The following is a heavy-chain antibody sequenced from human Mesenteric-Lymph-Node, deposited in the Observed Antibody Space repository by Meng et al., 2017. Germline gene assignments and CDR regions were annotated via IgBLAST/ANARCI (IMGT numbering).Heavy chain of an antibody. CDR2: ISDDGTNK. V-gene: IGHV3-30*06. CDR3: ARGWDYYYDSSGPLGY. D-gene: IGHD3-22*01. CDR1: GFTFSSYG. J-gene: IGHJ4*02. Sequence: GGSLRLSCAASGFTFSSYGMHWVRQAPGKGLEWVAVISDDGTNKYYADSVKGRFSISRDNSKNTLYLQLNSLRAEDTAVYHCARGWDYYYDSSGPLGYWGQGTLVTVSS.